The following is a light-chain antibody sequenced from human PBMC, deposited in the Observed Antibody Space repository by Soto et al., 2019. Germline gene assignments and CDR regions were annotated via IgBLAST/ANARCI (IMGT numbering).Light chain of an antibody. V-gene: IGLV2-18*02. Sequence: SVLTQPPSVSGSPGQSVTISCTGTSTDFVSYNRVSWYQQPPGTAPKLIIYEASNRPSGVPDRFSGSKSGNTASLTISGLQAADEADYYCCSYADNYSYVFGTGTKVTV. CDR2: EAS. CDR3: CSYADNYSYV. CDR1: STDFVSYNR. J-gene: IGLJ1*01.